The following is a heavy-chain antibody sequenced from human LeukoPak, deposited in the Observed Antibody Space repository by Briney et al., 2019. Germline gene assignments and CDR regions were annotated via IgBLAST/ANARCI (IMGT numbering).Heavy chain of an antibody. J-gene: IGHJ5*02. D-gene: IGHD6-13*01. Sequence: AGSLRLSCAASGFTFSSYAMSWVRQAPGKGLEWVSAISGSGGSTYYADSVKGRFTISRDNSKNTLYLQMNSLRDEDTAVYYCATSSSWYFWFDPWGQGTLVTVSS. CDR2: ISGSGGST. V-gene: IGHV3-23*01. CDR3: ATSSSWYFWFDP. CDR1: GFTFSSYA.